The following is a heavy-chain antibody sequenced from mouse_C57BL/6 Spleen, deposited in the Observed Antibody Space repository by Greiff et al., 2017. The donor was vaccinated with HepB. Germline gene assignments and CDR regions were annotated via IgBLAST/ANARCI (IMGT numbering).Heavy chain of an antibody. Sequence: QVQLQQSGPELVKPGASVKLSCKASGYTFTSYDINWVKQRPGQGLEWIGWIYPRDGSTKYNEKFKGKATLTLDTSSSTAYMELHSLTSEDSAVYFCARSPIYDGPRGYFDVWGTGTTVTVSS. CDR1: GYTFTSYD. D-gene: IGHD2-3*01. V-gene: IGHV1-85*01. CDR3: ARSPIYDGPRGYFDV. CDR2: IYPRDGST. J-gene: IGHJ1*03.